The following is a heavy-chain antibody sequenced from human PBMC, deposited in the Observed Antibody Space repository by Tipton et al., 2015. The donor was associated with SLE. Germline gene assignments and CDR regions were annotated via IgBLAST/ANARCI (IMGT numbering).Heavy chain of an antibody. V-gene: IGHV4-34*01. Sequence: TLSLTCAVYGGSFSGYSWSWIRQTPGKGLEWIGEINHGGSTNYNPSLKTRVTMSVDTSKKQFSLKLGSVTAADTAVYYCARGKGNSSGRGDYYFYGMDVWGQGTTVTVAS. J-gene: IGHJ6*02. CDR2: INHGGST. CDR3: ARGKGNSSGRGDYYFYGMDV. CDR1: GGSFSGYS. D-gene: IGHD6-19*01.